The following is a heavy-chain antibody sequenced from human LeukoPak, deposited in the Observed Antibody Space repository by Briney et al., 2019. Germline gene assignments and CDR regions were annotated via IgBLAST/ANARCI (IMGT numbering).Heavy chain of an antibody. CDR1: GFTYSNCD. D-gene: IGHD6-19*01. CDR2: IRGSAEGA. Sequence: GGSLRLSCAASGFTYSNCDMSWVRQAPGKGLEWVSSIRGSAEGAFYADSVRGRFTISRDNSKNTLFLQITGLRAEDTAVYYCARDRGWYHADSWGQGTLVTVSS. J-gene: IGHJ4*02. V-gene: IGHV3-23*01. CDR3: ARDRGWYHADS.